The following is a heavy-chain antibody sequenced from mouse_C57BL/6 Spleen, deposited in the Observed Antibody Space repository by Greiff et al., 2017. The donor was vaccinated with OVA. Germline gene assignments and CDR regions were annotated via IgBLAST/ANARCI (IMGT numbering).Heavy chain of an antibody. CDR1: GYTFTSYW. Sequence: QVQLQQSGAELVKPGASVKLSCKASGYTFTSYWMQLVKQRPGQGLEWIGEIDPSDSYTNYNQKFKGKATLTVDTSSSTAYMQLSSLTSEDSAVYYCARGTTVVANPLDYWGQGTTLTVSS. CDR2: IDPSDSYT. D-gene: IGHD1-1*01. V-gene: IGHV1-50*01. J-gene: IGHJ2*01. CDR3: ARGTTVVANPLDY.